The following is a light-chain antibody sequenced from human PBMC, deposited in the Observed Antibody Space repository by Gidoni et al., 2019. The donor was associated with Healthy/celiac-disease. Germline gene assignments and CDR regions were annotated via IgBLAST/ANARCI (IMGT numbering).Light chain of an antibody. CDR3: QQYYSTPRT. CDR2: AAS. J-gene: IGKJ1*01. CDR1: QGISNS. Sequence: DIQIPPSPSSLSASVGDRVTITCRASQGISNSLAWYQQKPGKAPKLLLYAASRLESGVPSRFSGSGSGTDYTLTISSLQPEDFATYYCQQYYSTPRTFGQXTKVEIK. V-gene: IGKV1-NL1*01.